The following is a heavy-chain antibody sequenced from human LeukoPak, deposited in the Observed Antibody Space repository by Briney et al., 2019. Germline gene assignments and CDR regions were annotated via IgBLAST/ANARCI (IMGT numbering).Heavy chain of an antibody. CDR1: SGSISTSNYY. Sequence: SETLSLTCTVSSGSISTSNYYWGWVRQPPGKALEWIGNIFYSGSTYYSPSLKSRVTISLDTSRNQFSLKLSSVTAEDTALYYCAKDIGDCGGDCLEAFDIWGQGTMVTVSS. CDR2: IFYSGST. CDR3: AKDIGDCGGDCLEAFDI. J-gene: IGHJ3*02. D-gene: IGHD2-21*02. V-gene: IGHV4-39*07.